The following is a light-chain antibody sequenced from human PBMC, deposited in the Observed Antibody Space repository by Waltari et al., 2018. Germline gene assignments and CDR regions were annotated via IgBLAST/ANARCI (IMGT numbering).Light chain of an antibody. CDR1: QSVSSS. CDR3: LQRSNWPQT. V-gene: IGKV3-15*01. J-gene: IGKJ1*01. Sequence: EIVTTQSPATLSLSPGERATLSCRASQSVSSSLAWYQQKPGQAPRLLIYGASSRATGIPDRFSGSGSGTDFTLTISSLEPEDVAVYYCLQRSNWPQTFGQGTKVEIK. CDR2: GAS.